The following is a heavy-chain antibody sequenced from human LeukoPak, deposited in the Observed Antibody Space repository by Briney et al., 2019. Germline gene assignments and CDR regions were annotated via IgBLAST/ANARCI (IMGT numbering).Heavy chain of an antibody. J-gene: IGHJ3*02. CDR1: GGTFSSYA. CDR3: EREPEPNDAFHM. Sequence: SVKVSCKASGGTFSSYAISWVRQGPGQGREWMGRIIPIFCTANYAQKFPGRVTITTEQSTSTADSELSKLRSEDTAVYYCEREPEPNDAFHMWGQGTMVTVSS. CDR2: IIPIFCTA. V-gene: IGHV1-69*05. D-gene: IGHD1-14*01.